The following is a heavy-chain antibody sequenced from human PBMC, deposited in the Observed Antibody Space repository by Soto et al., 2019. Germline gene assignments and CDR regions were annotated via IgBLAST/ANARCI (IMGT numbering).Heavy chain of an antibody. J-gene: IGHJ5*02. Sequence: VASVKVSCKSSGYIFSDYAISWVRQAPGQGLEWMGGIIPIFGTANYAQKFQGRVTITADESTSTAYMELSSLRSEDTAVYYCASAAARWFDPWGQGTLVTVSS. D-gene: IGHD6-13*01. CDR3: ASAAARWFDP. CDR1: GYIFSDYA. CDR2: IIPIFGTA. V-gene: IGHV1-69*13.